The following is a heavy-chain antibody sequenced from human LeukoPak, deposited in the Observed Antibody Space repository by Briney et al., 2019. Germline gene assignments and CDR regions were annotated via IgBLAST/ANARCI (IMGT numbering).Heavy chain of an antibody. CDR2: FDPEDGET. Sequence: ASVKVSCKVSGYTLTELSMHWVRQAPGEGLEWVGGFDPEDGETIYAQKFQGRVTMTEDTSTDTAYMELSSLRSEDTALYYCAGGRATIFFFNDYWGQGTLVTVSS. V-gene: IGHV1-24*01. D-gene: IGHD5-24*01. CDR1: GYTLTELS. CDR3: AGGRATIFFFNDY. J-gene: IGHJ4*02.